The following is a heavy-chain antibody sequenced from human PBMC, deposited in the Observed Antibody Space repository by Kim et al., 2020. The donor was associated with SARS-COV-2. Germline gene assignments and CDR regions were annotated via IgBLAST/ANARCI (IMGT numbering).Heavy chain of an antibody. Sequence: GGSLRLSCEASGFTLSSSAMNWVRQAPGKGLEWISYISSSAATMFYADSVEGRFTISRDSAKNSLFLQLNSLTDADTALYFCARDLGYAEGSGYWAHHAFDLWGRGTVVTVSS. J-gene: IGHJ3*01. CDR3: ARDLGYAEGSGYWAHHAFDL. D-gene: IGHD3-22*01. CDR1: GFTLSSSA. V-gene: IGHV3-48*02. CDR2: ISSSAATM.